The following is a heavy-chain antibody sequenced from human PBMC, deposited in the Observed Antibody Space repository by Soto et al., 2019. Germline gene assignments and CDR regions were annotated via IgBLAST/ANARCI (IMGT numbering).Heavy chain of an antibody. CDR3: ARSQTILLYSSSRIYYYYAMDV. Sequence: PGASLKISSKGSGYRFTRYSIGWVRQMPGKGLERMGIIYPGDSDTRYCPYFQGQVTLSADKTISTAYLQWSSLKASDTSMYYCARSQTILLYSSSRIYYYYAMDVWGQGTTVTVSS. J-gene: IGHJ6*02. CDR2: IYPGDSDT. CDR1: GYRFTRYS. V-gene: IGHV5-51*01. D-gene: IGHD6-13*01.